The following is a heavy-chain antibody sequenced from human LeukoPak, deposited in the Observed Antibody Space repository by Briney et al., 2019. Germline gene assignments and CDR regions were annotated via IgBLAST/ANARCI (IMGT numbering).Heavy chain of an antibody. D-gene: IGHD4-17*01. Sequence: GASVKVSCKASGYTFTSYDINWVRQAPGQGLEWMGWISAYNGNTNYAQKLQGRVTMTTDTSTSTAYMELRSLRSDDTAVYYCASSYGDLLNYWGQGTLVTVSS. J-gene: IGHJ4*02. CDR1: GYTFTSYD. CDR2: ISAYNGNT. CDR3: ASSYGDLLNY. V-gene: IGHV1-18*01.